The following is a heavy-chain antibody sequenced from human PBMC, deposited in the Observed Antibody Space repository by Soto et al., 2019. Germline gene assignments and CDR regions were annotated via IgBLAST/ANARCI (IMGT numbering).Heavy chain of an antibody. D-gene: IGHD6-19*01. CDR2: ISAYNGNT. J-gene: IGHJ5*02. CDR3: ARDSVAGSLSWSGP. V-gene: IGHV1-18*01. CDR1: GYTFTSSG. Sequence: ASVKVSCKASGYTFTSSGISWVRQAPGQGLEWMGWISAYNGNTNYAQKLQGRVTMTTDTSTSTAYMELRSLRSDDTAVYYCARDSVAGSLSWSGPWGQGTLVTVSS.